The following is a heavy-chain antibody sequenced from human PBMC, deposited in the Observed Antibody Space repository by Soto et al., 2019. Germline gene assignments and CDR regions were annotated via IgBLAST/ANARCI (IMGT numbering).Heavy chain of an antibody. CDR3: ARHIAAASHIDY. Sequence: GGSLRLSCAASGFTFSSYAMSWVRQAPGKGLEWVSAISGSGGSTYYADSVKGRFTISRDNSKNTLYLQMNSLRAEDTAVYYCARHIAAASHIDYWGQGTLVTVSS. V-gene: IGHV3-23*01. D-gene: IGHD6-13*01. CDR1: GFTFSSYA. CDR2: ISGSGGST. J-gene: IGHJ4*02.